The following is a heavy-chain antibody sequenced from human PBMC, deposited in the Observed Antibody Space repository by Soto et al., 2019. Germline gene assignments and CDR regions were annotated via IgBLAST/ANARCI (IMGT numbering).Heavy chain of an antibody. CDR3: ARERGYSYGSPAYYFDY. D-gene: IGHD5-18*01. CDR2: IYYSGST. CDR1: GGSISSGGYY. Sequence: PSETLSLTCTVSGGSISSGGYYWSWIRQHPGKGMEWIGNIYYSGSTYYNPSLKSRVTISVDTSKNQFSLKLSSVTAADTAVYYCARERGYSYGSPAYYFDYWGQGTLVTVSS. V-gene: IGHV4-31*03. J-gene: IGHJ4*02.